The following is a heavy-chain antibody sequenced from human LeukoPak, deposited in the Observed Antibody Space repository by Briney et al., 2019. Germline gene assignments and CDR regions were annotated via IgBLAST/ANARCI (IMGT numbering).Heavy chain of an antibody. V-gene: IGHV4-39*07. CDR2: IFHSGNT. D-gene: IGHD3-16*01. CDR3: ASPRGTYIDY. CDR1: GGSISSSSYY. Sequence: SETLSLTCTVSGGSISSSSYYWGWIRQPPGKGLEWIGSIFHSGNTYYNPSLKSRVTLSVDTSKNEFSLRLTSVTAEDTAMYYCASPRGTYIDYWGQGTLVTVSS. J-gene: IGHJ4*02.